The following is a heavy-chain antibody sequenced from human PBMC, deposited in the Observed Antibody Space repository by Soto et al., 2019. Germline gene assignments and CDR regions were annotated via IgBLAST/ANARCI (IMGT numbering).Heavy chain of an antibody. J-gene: IGHJ4*02. D-gene: IGHD1-26*01. CDR3: ARERRWEPLLY. CDR1: GYTFSNYG. Sequence: QVQLVQSGPEVKKPGASVKVSCKGSGYTFSNYGVTWVRQAPGQGLERLGWVSAYNRNTDYAQKFEDRATMTIDSSTNTASWELRGLTPDDTAVYYCARERRWEPLLYWGQGTL. CDR2: VSAYNRNT. V-gene: IGHV1-18*01.